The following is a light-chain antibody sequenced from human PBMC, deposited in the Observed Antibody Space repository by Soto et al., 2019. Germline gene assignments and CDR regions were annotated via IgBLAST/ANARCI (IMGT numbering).Light chain of an antibody. Sequence: DIPVMQSPLFLSASVGDTVTITCRTTQAVNFYLHWYHHKSGAAPKLLIYNASKLQSGAPSRFSARGSGSEFTLTLANLQPDDFGTYYCQQSYLSPDTFGQGTKLQIK. J-gene: IGKJ2*01. V-gene: IGKV1-39*01. CDR2: NAS. CDR1: QAVNFY. CDR3: QQSYLSPDT.